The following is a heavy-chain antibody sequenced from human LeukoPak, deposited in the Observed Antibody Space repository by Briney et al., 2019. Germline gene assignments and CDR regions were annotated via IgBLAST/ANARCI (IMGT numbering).Heavy chain of an antibody. CDR1: GGTFSSYA. CDR3: ARGGYCSSTSCYKGAFDI. CDR2: IIPILGIA. J-gene: IGHJ3*02. Sequence: GASVKVSCKASGGTFSSYAISWVRQAPGQGLEWMGRIIPILGIANYAQKFQGRVTMTRDTSTSTVYMELSSLRSEDTAVYYCARGGYCSSTSCYKGAFDIWGQGTMVTVSS. V-gene: IGHV1-69*04. D-gene: IGHD2-2*02.